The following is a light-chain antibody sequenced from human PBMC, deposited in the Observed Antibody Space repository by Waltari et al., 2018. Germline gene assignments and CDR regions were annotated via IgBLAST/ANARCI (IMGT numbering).Light chain of an antibody. CDR1: QSITSY. CDR2: AAS. V-gene: IGKV1-39*01. J-gene: IGKJ4*01. CDR3: QQSDSMPLT. Sequence: DIQMTQSPSSLSAPVGDRVTITCRASQSITSYLNWYQQKPGKAPKLLIYAASSLQSGVPSRFSGSGSGTDFTLTISSLQPEDFATYYCQQSDSMPLTFGGGTKVEI.